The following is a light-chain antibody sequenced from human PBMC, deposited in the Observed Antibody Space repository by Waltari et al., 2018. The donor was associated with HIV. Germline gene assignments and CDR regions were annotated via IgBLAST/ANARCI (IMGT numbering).Light chain of an antibody. CDR2: SAS. V-gene: IGKV3-20*01. J-gene: IGKJ5*01. CDR1: QSVSSTY. CDR3: QQYGNSPIT. Sequence: EIVLTQSPGTLSLSPGDRATLSCRASQSVSSTYLGWHQQRPGQAPRLLIYSASSRATDIPDRFSGSGSGTDFTLTISRLEPEDFAVYYCQQYGNSPITFGQGTRLGIK.